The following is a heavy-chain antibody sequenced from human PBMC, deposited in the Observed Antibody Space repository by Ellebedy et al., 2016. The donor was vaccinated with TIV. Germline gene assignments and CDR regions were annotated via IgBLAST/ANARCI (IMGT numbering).Heavy chain of an antibody. CDR1: GFPFSHHW. Sequence: PGGSLRLSCVASGFPFSHHWMHWVRQAPGKGLVWVSRTNTDGSDTRCVDSVKGRFTISRDNAKNTVYLEMHSLRVEDTAVYYCARGGVSAAGSVFFDYWGQGVLVTVSS. D-gene: IGHD6-13*01. V-gene: IGHV3-74*01. CDR3: ARGGVSAAGSVFFDY. J-gene: IGHJ4*02. CDR2: TNTDGSDT.